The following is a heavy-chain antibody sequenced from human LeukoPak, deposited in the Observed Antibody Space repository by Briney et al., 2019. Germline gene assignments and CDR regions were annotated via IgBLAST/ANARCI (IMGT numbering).Heavy chain of an antibody. Sequence: ASGRVSCKASGYSFTRCYLHWVRQAPGQGLEWMGIISPSDDTTTHAQKFQGRVTMTSDTSTSTVYMELSSLRSEDTAVYYCARDLRHHSGIAVSPFDYWGQGTLVTVSS. J-gene: IGHJ4*02. CDR2: ISPSDDTT. D-gene: IGHD6-19*01. V-gene: IGHV1-46*01. CDR3: ARDLRHHSGIAVSPFDY. CDR1: GYSFTRCY.